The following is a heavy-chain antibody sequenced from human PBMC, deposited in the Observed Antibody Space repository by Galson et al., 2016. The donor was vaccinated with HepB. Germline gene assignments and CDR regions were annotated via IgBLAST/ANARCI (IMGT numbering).Heavy chain of an antibody. J-gene: IGHJ3*01. D-gene: IGHD4-17*01. CDR2: ISRSGDSM. CDR1: GFTFSIYS. Sequence: SLRLSCAASGFTFSIYSMNWVRQAPGKGLEWISYISRSGDSMLYADSVRGRFTISRDNVKKSLYLQMTNLRAEDTAVYYCARDLPDDSVEYFDVFDLWGQGTMVTVSS. CDR3: ARDLPDDSVEYFDVFDL. V-gene: IGHV3-48*04.